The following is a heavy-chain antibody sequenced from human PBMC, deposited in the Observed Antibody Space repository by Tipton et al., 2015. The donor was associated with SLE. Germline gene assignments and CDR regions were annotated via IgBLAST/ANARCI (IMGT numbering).Heavy chain of an antibody. CDR2: ISAYNGNT. CDR3: ARDPSPASGAAAYYYYGMDV. CDR1: GYTFTSYG. Sequence: QSGAEVKKPGASVKVSCKASGYTFTSYGISWVRQAPGQGLEWMGWISAYNGNTNYAQKLQGRVTMTTDTSTSTAYMELRSLRSDDTAVYYCARDPSPASGAAAYYYYGMDVWGQGTTVTVSS. J-gene: IGHJ6*02. V-gene: IGHV1-18*01. D-gene: IGHD6-13*01.